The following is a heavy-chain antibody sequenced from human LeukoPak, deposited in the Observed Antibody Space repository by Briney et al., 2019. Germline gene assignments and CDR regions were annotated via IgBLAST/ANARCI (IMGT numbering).Heavy chain of an antibody. CDR2: IIPIFGTA. Sequence: GSSVKVSCKASGGTFSSYAISWVRQAPGQGLEWMGGIIPIFGTANYAQKFQGRVTITADESTSTAYIALSSLRSEDTAVYYCASKCSSTSCYYFDYWGQGTLVTVSS. J-gene: IGHJ4*02. D-gene: IGHD2-2*01. CDR1: GGTFSSYA. V-gene: IGHV1-69*01. CDR3: ASKCSSTSCYYFDY.